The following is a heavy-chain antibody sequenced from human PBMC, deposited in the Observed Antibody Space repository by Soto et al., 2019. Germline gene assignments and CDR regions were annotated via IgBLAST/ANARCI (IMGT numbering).Heavy chain of an antibody. J-gene: IGHJ6*02. V-gene: IGHV3-48*02. CDR3: ARDGYCVSTTCYFLPDV. CDR1: GFTFSRYG. D-gene: IGHD2-2*03. Sequence: EVQVVESGGGLVQPGGSLRLSCAASGFTFSRYGMNWVRQAPGKGLEWVAYISSSISTIYYADSVKGRFTISRDNAKNSLYLQMNSLRDEDTAVYYCARDGYCVSTTCYFLPDVWGQGTTVTVSS. CDR2: ISSSISTI.